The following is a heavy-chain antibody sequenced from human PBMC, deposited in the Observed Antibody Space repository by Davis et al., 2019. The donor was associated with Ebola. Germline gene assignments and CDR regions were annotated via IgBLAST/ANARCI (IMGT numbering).Heavy chain of an antibody. CDR3: ARGDIVVVPAASYYYYYGMDV. D-gene: IGHD2-2*01. CDR2: IYYSGST. V-gene: IGHV4-59*12. CDR1: GGSISSYY. J-gene: IGHJ6*02. Sequence: PSETLSLTCTVSGGSISSYYWSWIRQPPGKGLEWIGYIYYSGSTNYNPSLKSRVTISVDTSKNQFSLKLSSVTAADTAVYYCARGDIVVVPAASYYYYYGMDVWGQGTTVTVSS.